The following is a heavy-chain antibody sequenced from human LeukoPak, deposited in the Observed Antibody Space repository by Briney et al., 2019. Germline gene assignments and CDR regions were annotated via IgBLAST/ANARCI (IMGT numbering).Heavy chain of an antibody. D-gene: IGHD1-26*01. V-gene: IGHV1-69*05. CDR1: GGTFSSYA. CDR2: IIPIFGTA. CDR3: ARGGGYSGSFNDY. J-gene: IGHJ4*02. Sequence: GSSVKVSCKASGGTFSSYAISWVRQAPGQGLEWMGRIIPIFGTANYAQKFQGKVTITTDESTSTAYMELSSLRAEDTAVYYCARGGGYSGSFNDYWGQGTLVTVSS.